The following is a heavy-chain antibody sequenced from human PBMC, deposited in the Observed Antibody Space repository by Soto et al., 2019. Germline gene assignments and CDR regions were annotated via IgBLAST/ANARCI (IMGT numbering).Heavy chain of an antibody. V-gene: IGHV1-69*13. J-gene: IGHJ4*02. CDR2: IIPIFGTA. D-gene: IGHD3-9*01. CDR3: ARAGYYDILTGPRTIDY. CDR1: GGTFSSYA. Sequence: RASVKVSCKASGGTFSSYAISWVRQAPGQGLEWMGGIIPIFGTANYAQKFQGRVTITADESTSTAYMELSSLRSEDTAVYYCARAGYYDILTGPRTIDYWGQGTLVTVSS.